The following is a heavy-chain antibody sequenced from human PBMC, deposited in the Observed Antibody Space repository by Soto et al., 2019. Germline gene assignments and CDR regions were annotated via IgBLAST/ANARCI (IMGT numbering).Heavy chain of an antibody. Sequence: QVHLVQSGAEVKKPGASVKVSCKASGYTFTNYDINWVRQAPGQGLEWMGWISTYTGNTKYAQKLNGRVTMSTETSTSAAYIEVRRLRSDVTTVYCCARGYSSGSGRPPPGAMDVWGQGKTVTVSS. CDR2: ISTYTGNT. D-gene: IGHD3-10*01. J-gene: IGHJ6*02. V-gene: IGHV1-18*01. CDR1: GYTFTNYD. CDR3: ARGYSSGSGRPPPGAMDV.